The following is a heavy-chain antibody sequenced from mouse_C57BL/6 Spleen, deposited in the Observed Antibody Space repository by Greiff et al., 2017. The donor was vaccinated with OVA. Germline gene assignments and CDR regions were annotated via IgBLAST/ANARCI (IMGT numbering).Heavy chain of an antibody. J-gene: IGHJ3*01. Sequence: VHVKQSGAELVRPGASVKLSCTASGFNIKDDYMHWVKQRPEQGLEWIGWIDPENGDTEYASKFQGKATITADTSSNTAYLQLSSLTSEDTAVYYCTTTPYTIFAYWGQGTLVTVSA. D-gene: IGHD6-1*01. V-gene: IGHV14-4*01. CDR2: IDPENGDT. CDR3: TTTPYTIFAY. CDR1: GFNIKDDY.